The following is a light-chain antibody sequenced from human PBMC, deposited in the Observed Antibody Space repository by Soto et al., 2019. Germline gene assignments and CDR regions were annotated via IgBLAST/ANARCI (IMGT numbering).Light chain of an antibody. CDR1: SGHSNYA. V-gene: IGLV4-69*01. CDR3: QTWVTGIHI. Sequence: QLVLTQSPSASASLGASVKLTCTLSSGHSNYAIAWHQQQPEKGPRFLMKLNSDGSHSKGDGIPDRFSGSSSGAERYLTISTLLSEDEADYYCQTWVTGIHIFGGGTTLTVL. CDR2: LNSDGSH. J-gene: IGLJ2*01.